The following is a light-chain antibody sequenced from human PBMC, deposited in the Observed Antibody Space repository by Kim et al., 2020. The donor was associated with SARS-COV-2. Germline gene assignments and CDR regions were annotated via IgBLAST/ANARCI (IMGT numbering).Light chain of an antibody. CDR2: GIT. CDR1: TGAVTSGHY. Sequence: PGGTAPLCGGSSTGAVTSGHYPDWFQRKPGRAPRTLIYGITSKPSWTPARFSGALLGDKAALTLSGAQPEDEAEYYGLLSSGGARVFGGGTQLTVL. J-gene: IGLJ2*01. CDR3: LLSSGGARV. V-gene: IGLV7-46*01.